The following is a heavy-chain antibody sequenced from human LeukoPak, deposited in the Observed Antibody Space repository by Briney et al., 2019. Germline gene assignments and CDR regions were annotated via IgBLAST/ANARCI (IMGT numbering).Heavy chain of an antibody. Sequence: GASVKVSCKASGYTFTSYYMHWVRQAPGQGLEWMGIINPSGGSTSYAQKFQGRVTMTRDTSTSTVYMELSSLRSEDTAVYYCAREGGTNGLEPPHGAYYYYGMDVWGQGTTVTVSS. D-gene: IGHD1-1*01. CDR3: AREGGTNGLEPPHGAYYYYGMDV. CDR2: INPSGGST. CDR1: GYTFTSYY. V-gene: IGHV1-46*01. J-gene: IGHJ6*02.